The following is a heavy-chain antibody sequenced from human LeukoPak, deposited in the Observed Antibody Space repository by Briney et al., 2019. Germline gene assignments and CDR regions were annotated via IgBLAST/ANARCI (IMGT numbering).Heavy chain of an antibody. Sequence: HPGGSLRLSCAASGFNFSSFGMHWVRQAPGEGLEWVAYIGYTGTNTYYADSVKGRFTISRDNSKNTVHLQMNSLRAADTALYSCARDLTGKYHIAYWGQGTLVTVSS. CDR2: IGYTGTNT. CDR1: GFNFSSFG. D-gene: IGHD2-2*01. CDR3: ARDLTGKYHIAY. V-gene: IGHV3-30*02. J-gene: IGHJ4*02.